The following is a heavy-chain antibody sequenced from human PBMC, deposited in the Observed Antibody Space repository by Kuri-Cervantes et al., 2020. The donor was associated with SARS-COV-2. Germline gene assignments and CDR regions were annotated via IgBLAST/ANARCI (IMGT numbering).Heavy chain of an antibody. D-gene: IGHD2-2*02. CDR1: GGSISSSSYY. CDR2: IYHSGST. CDR3: ARGTVVVPAAIRGELYNWFDP. Sequence: SETLSLTCTVSGGSISSSSYYWGWIRQPPGKGLEWIGSIYHSGSTYYNPSLKSRVTILVDTSKNQFSLKLSSVTAADTAVYYCARGTVVVPAAIRGELYNWFDPWGQGTLVTVSS. V-gene: IGHV4-39*07. J-gene: IGHJ5*02.